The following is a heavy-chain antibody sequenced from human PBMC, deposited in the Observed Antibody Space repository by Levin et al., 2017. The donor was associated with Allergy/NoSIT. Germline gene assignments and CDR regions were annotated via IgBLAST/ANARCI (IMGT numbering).Heavy chain of an antibody. D-gene: IGHD3-9*01. CDR1: GFTFSRYG. V-gene: IGHV3-30*18. CDR2: ISYDGSNK. J-gene: IGHJ6*03. CDR3: AKGFLTYDILTGYPIDYYYYYMDV. Sequence: GGSLRLSCAASGFTFSRYGMHWVRQAPGKGLEWVAVISYDGSNKYYADSVKGRFTISRDNSKNALYLQMNSLRAEGTAVYYCAKGFLTYDILTGYPIDYYYYYMDVWGKGTTVTVSS.